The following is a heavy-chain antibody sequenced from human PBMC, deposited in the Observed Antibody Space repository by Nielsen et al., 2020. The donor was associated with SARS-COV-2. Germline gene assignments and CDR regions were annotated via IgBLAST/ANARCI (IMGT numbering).Heavy chain of an antibody. CDR3: ARDSSGTYRRVDY. V-gene: IGHV1-46*01. D-gene: IGHD3-22*01. Sequence: ASVKVSCKASGYTFTNNYMHWLRQAPGQGLEWMGLINATNGGTTYAQKFLGTVTMTRDTSTSTVYMELSSLRSDDTAVYYCARDSSGTYRRVDYWGQGTLVTVSS. J-gene: IGHJ4*02. CDR1: GYTFTNNY. CDR2: INATNGGT.